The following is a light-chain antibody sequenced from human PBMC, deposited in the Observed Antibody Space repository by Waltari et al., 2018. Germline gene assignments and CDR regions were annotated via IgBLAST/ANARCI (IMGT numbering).Light chain of an antibody. V-gene: IGKV1-17*01. CDR1: QGISSY. CDR2: AAS. Sequence: VTITCRASQGISSYLNWFQQKPGKAPKLLIYAASSLESGVPSRFSGSGSGTEFTLTISSLQPEDFAAYYCLQHNSYPWTFGQGTKVEIK. J-gene: IGKJ1*01. CDR3: LQHNSYPWT.